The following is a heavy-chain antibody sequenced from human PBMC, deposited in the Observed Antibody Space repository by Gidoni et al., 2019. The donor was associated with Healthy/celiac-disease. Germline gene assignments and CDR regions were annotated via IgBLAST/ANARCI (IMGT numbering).Heavy chain of an antibody. CDR3: ASPAYCGGDCYSV. J-gene: IGHJ4*02. CDR2: IIPICGTA. D-gene: IGHD2-21*02. V-gene: IGHV1-69*06. Sequence: QVQLVQSGAEVKKPGSSVTVSCKASGGTFSSYAISWVRQAPGQGLEWMGGIIPICGTANYAQKFQGRVTITADKSTSTAYMELSSLRSEDTAVYYCASPAYCGGDCYSVWGQGTLVTVSS. CDR1: GGTFSSYA.